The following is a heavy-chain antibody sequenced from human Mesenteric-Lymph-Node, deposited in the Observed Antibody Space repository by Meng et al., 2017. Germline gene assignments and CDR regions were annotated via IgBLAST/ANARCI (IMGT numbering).Heavy chain of an antibody. CDR1: GYIFSSNV. Sequence: ASVKVSCKASGYIFSSNVIQWVRQAPGQSLEWMGRINPNSGGTNYAQKFQGRVTITRDTSASTAYMELSSLRSEDTAVYYCARDVRGYNYGFFDYWGQGTLVTVSS. V-gene: IGHV1-3*01. D-gene: IGHD5-18*01. J-gene: IGHJ4*02. CDR3: ARDVRGYNYGFFDY. CDR2: INPNSGGT.